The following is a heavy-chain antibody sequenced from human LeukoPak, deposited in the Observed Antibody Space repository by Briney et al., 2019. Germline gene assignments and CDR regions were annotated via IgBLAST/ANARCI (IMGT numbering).Heavy chain of an antibody. V-gene: IGHV3-53*01. CDR1: GLTVSNNY. Sequence: PGGSLRLSCAASGLTVSNNYMIWVRQAPGKGLEWVSLIYSGGSTYYSDSVRGRFATSRDNSKNTLYLQMSSLRAEDTAVYYCAGHSEMDVWGQGITVTVSS. CDR3: AGHSEMDV. J-gene: IGHJ6*02. D-gene: IGHD6-13*01. CDR2: IYSGGST.